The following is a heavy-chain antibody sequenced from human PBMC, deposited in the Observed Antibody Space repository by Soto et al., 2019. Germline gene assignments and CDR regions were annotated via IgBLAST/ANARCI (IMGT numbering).Heavy chain of an antibody. CDR2: INPNSGGT. V-gene: IGHV1-2*02. J-gene: IGHJ4*02. CDR3: STWYCSSTSCPPSFDY. CDR1: GYNLGAYY. Sequence: ASVKVSCKASGYNLGAYYTYWVRQAPGQGLEWMGWINPNSGGTNYAQKFQGRVTMTRDTSISTAYMELSRLRSDDTAVYYCSTWYCSSTSCPPSFDYWGQGXLVTVYS. D-gene: IGHD2-2*01.